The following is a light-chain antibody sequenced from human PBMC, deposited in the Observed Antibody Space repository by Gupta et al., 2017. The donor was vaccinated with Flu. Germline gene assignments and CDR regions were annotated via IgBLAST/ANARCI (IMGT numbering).Light chain of an antibody. Sequence: DIVLTQSPDTLSLSPGERATLSCRASQSISRFFAWYQQRPGQAPRLLSYDASNRATDIPARCSGRGSGTDFTLTISSLEPEDFAVYYCQQRSSGPPTFGRGTKVEIK. CDR2: DAS. V-gene: IGKV3-11*01. CDR3: QQRSSGPPT. J-gene: IGKJ1*01. CDR1: QSISRF.